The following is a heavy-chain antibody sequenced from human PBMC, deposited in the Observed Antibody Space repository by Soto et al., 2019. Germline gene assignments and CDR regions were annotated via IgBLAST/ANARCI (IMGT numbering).Heavy chain of an antibody. CDR2: ISGIGHST. J-gene: IGHJ4*02. V-gene: IGHV3-23*01. D-gene: IGHD5-12*01. CDR3: AKRIMATIGHFDS. CDR1: GFTFSSYA. Sequence: AGGSLRLSCAASGFTFSSYAMSWVRQAPGKGPEWVSSISGIGHSTYYADSVKGRFTISRDNSKNTLFLQMSSLRAEDTAVYYCAKRIMATIGHFDSWGQGTLVTVSS.